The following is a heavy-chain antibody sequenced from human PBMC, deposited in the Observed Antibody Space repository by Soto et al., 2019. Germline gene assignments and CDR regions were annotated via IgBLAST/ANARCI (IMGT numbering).Heavy chain of an antibody. CDR1: GGIFSSYA. J-gene: IGHJ4*02. D-gene: IGHD3-22*01. CDR2: IIPIFGTA. Sequence: QVQLVQSGAEVKKPGSSVKVSCKASGGIFSSYAISWVRQAPGQGLEWMGGIIPIFGTANYAQKFQGRVTITADESTSTAYMELSSLRSEDTAVYYCATNAEYYYDSSGYYYGIDYWGQGTLVTVSS. V-gene: IGHV1-69*01. CDR3: ATNAEYYYDSSGYYYGIDY.